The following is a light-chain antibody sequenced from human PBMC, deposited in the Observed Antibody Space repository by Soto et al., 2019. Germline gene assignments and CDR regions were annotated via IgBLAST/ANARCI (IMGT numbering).Light chain of an antibody. J-gene: IGKJ2*01. Sequence: EIVLTQSPGTLSLSPGERATLSCRASQSVSSTYLAWYQQKPGQAPSLLIYRASSRDTGIPDRFSGSGSGTDITLTISRREPEDCEVYFYQWDGNSPPYTFGHGTKLEIK. V-gene: IGKV3-20*01. CDR1: QSVSSTY. CDR3: QWDGNSPPYT. CDR2: RAS.